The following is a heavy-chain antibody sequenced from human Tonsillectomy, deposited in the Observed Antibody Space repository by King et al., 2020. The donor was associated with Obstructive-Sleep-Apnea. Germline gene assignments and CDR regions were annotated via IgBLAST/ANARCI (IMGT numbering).Heavy chain of an antibody. V-gene: IGHV3-30*18. J-gene: IGHJ4*02. Sequence: VQLVESGGGVVQPGRSLRLSCAASGFTFSSYGMHWVRQGPGKGLEWVAVISDDGSNKHYADSVKGRFTISRDNSKNTPYLQMNRLRAEDTAVYYCAKDMGGYSYGIDYWGQGTLVTVSS. D-gene: IGHD5-18*01. CDR2: ISDDGSNK. CDR1: GFTFSSYG. CDR3: AKDMGGYSYGIDY.